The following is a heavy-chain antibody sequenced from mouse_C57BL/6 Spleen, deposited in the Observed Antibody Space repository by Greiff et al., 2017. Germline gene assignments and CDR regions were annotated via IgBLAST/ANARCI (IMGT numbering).Heavy chain of an antibody. CDR2: INPGSGGT. D-gene: IGHD1-1*01. CDR1: GYAFTNYL. J-gene: IGHJ4*01. V-gene: IGHV1-54*01. Sequence: QVQLQQSGAELVRPGTSVKVSCTASGYAFTNYLIEWVKQRPGQGLEWIGVINPGSGGTNYTEKFKGKATLTADKSSSTAYMQLSSLTSEDSAVYFCARDGIDYYGSYYAIDDWGQGTSVTVSS. CDR3: ARDGIDYYGSYYAIDD.